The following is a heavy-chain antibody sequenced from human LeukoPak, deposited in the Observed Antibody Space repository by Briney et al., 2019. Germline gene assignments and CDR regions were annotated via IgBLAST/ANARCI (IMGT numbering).Heavy chain of an antibody. V-gene: IGHV3-20*04. CDR2: INWNGGST. CDR1: GFTFDDYG. D-gene: IGHD3-10*01. Sequence: GGSLRLSCAASGFTFDDYGMSWVRHAPGKGLEGVSGINWNGGSTGYADSVKGRFTISRDNAKNSLYLQVSSLRAEDTAWYYCARGQNYYGSGSQTFDIWGQGTMVTVSS. CDR3: ARGQNYYGSGSQTFDI. J-gene: IGHJ3*02.